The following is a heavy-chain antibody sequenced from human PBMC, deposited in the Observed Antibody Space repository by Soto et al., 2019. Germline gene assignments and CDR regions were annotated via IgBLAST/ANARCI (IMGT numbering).Heavy chain of an antibody. CDR2: INHSGST. V-gene: IGHV4-34*01. J-gene: IGHJ6*03. CDR3: ARELPGIAVAGIGDYYYYYMDV. Sequence: SETLSLTCAVYGGSFSGYYWSWIRQPPGKGLEWIGEINHSGSTNYNPSLKSRVTISVDTSKNQFSLKLSSVTGADAAVYYCARELPGIAVAGIGDYYYYYMDVWGKGTTVTVSS. CDR1: GGSFSGYY. D-gene: IGHD6-19*01.